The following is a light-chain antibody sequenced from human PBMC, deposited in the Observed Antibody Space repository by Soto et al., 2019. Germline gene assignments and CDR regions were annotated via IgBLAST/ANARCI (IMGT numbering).Light chain of an antibody. J-gene: IGKJ5*01. V-gene: IGKV1-17*01. CDR3: QQYNTYST. CDR1: QGIRND. Sequence: IQMTQSPSSLSASVGDRVTITCRASQGIRNDLGWYQQKPGKAPKVLIFDASSLKTGVPSRFSGSGSGTEFTLTISSLQPDDFATYYCQQYNTYSTFGQGTRLEIK. CDR2: DAS.